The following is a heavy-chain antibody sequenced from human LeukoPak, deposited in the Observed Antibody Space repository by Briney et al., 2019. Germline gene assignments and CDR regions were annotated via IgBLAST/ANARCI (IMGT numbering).Heavy chain of an antibody. D-gene: IGHD3-10*01. CDR1: GGSISSSNW. J-gene: IGHJ6*03. CDR2: IYHSGST. Sequence: SETLSLTCAVSGGSISSSNWWGWVRQPPGKGLEWIGEIYHSGSTNYNPSLKSRVTISVDTSKNQFSLKLSSVTAADTAVYYCARLAPITMVRGVIIPLHYYYYYMDVWGKGTTVTISS. V-gene: IGHV4-4*02. CDR3: ARLAPITMVRGVIIPLHYYYYYMDV.